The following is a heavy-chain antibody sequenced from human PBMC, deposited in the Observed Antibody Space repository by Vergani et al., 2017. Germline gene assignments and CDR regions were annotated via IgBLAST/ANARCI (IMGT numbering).Heavy chain of an antibody. CDR3: ARARTAAGTLIWYFDL. D-gene: IGHD6-13*01. V-gene: IGHV1-69*13. CDR1: GGTFSSYA. J-gene: IGHJ2*01. CDR2: IIPIFGTA. Sequence: HVQLVQSGAEVKKPGSSVKVSCKASGGTFSSYAISWVRQAPGQGLEWMGGIIPIFGTANYAQKFQGRVTITADESTSTAYMELGSLRSEDTAVYYCARARTAAGTLIWYFDLWGRGTLVTVSS.